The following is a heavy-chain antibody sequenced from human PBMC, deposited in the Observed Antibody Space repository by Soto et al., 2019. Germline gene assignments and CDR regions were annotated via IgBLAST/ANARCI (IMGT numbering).Heavy chain of an antibody. Sequence: GGSLRLSCAASGFTFSSYSMNWVRQAPGKGLEWVPSISSSSSYIYYAYSVKGRFTISRDNAKNSLYLQMNSLRAEDTAVYYCARDLITVTDYYYYGMDVWGQGTTVTVSS. J-gene: IGHJ6*02. D-gene: IGHD1-7*01. CDR3: ARDLITVTDYYYYGMDV. V-gene: IGHV3-21*01. CDR1: GFTFSSYS. CDR2: ISSSSSYI.